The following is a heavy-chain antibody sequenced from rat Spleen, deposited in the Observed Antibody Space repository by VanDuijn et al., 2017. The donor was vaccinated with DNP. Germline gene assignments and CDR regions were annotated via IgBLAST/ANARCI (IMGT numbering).Heavy chain of an antibody. CDR3: TTDIRTAAPFDY. CDR1: GFTFSNYY. CDR2: ISNTGDNT. Sequence: EVQLVESGGGLVQPGRSLKLSCAASGFTFSNYYMAWVRQAPKKGLEWVASISNTGDNTYYSDSVKGRFSLSRDNAKSTLYLQMDSLRSEDTATYYCTTDIRTAAPFDYWGQGVMVTVSS. J-gene: IGHJ2*01. V-gene: IGHV5-27*01. D-gene: IGHD1-2*01.